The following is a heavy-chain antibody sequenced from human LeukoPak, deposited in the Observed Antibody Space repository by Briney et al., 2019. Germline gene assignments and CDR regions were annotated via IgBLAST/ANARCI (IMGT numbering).Heavy chain of an antibody. CDR3: AREGLGELTLDY. J-gene: IGHJ4*02. CDR1: GDSFTDFY. Sequence: ASVKVSCKASGDSFTDFYVHWVRQAPGQGLEWMGWISTYNGDTNYAQKLQGRVTMTTDTSTNTAYMELRSLRSDDTAVYYCAREGLGELTLDYWGQGTLVTVSS. V-gene: IGHV1-18*04. D-gene: IGHD3-16*01. CDR2: ISTYNGDT.